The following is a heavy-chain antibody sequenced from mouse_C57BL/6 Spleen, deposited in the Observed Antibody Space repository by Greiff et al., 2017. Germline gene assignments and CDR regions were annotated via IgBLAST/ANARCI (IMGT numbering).Heavy chain of an antibody. D-gene: IGHD2-5*01. J-gene: IGHJ1*03. CDR2: INYDGSST. CDR3: ARDSNSLWYFDV. Sequence: EVKLMESEGGLVQPGSSMKLSCTASGFTFSDYYMAWVRQVPEKGLEWVANINYDGSSTYYLDSLKSRFIISRDNAKNMLYLQMSSLKSEDTATYYCARDSNSLWYFDVWGTETTLTLSS. CDR1: GFTFSDYY. V-gene: IGHV5-16*01.